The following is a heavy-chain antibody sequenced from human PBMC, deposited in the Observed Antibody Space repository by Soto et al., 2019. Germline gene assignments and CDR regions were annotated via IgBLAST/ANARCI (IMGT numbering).Heavy chain of an antibody. CDR1: GGSISSSSYY. V-gene: IGHV4-39*01. D-gene: IGHD3-10*01. CDR2: IYYSGST. CDR3: ARLYGLYYYYMDV. Sequence: SETLSLTCTVSGGSISSSSYYWGWIRQPPGKGLEWIGSIYYSGSTYYNPSLKSRVTISVDTSKNQFSLKLSSVTAADTAVYYCARLYGLYYYYMDVWGKGTTVTVSS. J-gene: IGHJ6*03.